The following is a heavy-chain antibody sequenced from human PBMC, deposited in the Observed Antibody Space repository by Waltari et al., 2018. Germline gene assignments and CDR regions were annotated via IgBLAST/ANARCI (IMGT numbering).Heavy chain of an antibody. V-gene: IGHV3-30*01. CDR3: ARESSVVVTAMMDY. CDR2: ISYDGSNK. Sequence: QVQLVESGGGVVQPGRSLRLSCAASGFTFSSYAMHWVRQAPGKGLEWVAVISYDGSNKYYADSVKGRFTISRDNSKNTLYLQMNSLRAEDTAVYYCARESSVVVTAMMDYWGQGTLVTVSS. CDR1: GFTFSSYA. J-gene: IGHJ4*02. D-gene: IGHD2-21*02.